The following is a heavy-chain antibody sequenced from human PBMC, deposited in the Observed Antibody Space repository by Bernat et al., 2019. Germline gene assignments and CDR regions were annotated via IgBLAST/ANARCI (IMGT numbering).Heavy chain of an antibody. CDR1: GFTFSSYA. V-gene: IGHV3-30*01. CDR2: ISYDGSNK. CDR3: ARDLLRFLEWLEYYFDY. Sequence: QVQLVESGGGVVQPGRSLRLSCAASGFTFSSYAMHWVRQAPGKGLEWVAVISYDGSNKYYEDSGKGRFTISRDNSKNTLYLQMNSLRAEDTAVYYCARDLLRFLEWLEYYFDYWGQGTLVTVSS. J-gene: IGHJ4*02. D-gene: IGHD3-3*01.